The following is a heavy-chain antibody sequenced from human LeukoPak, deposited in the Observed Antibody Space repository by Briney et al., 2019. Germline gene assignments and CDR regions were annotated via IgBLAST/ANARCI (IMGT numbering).Heavy chain of an antibody. CDR1: GGSISSYY. CDR3: ASSYYGSGSYRG. D-gene: IGHD3-10*01. J-gene: IGHJ4*02. Sequence: PSETLSLTCTVSGGSISSYYWSWIRQPPGKGLEWIGYIYYSGSTNYNLSLKSRVTISVDTSKNQFSLKLSSVTAADTAVYYCASSYYGSGSYRGWGQGTLVTVSS. V-gene: IGHV4-59*08. CDR2: IYYSGST.